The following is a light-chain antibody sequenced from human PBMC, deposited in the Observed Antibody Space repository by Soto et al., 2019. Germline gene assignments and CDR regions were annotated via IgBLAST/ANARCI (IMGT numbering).Light chain of an antibody. CDR1: SSNIGSTT. J-gene: IGLJ3*02. V-gene: IGLV1-44*01. Sequence: QSVLTQPPSASGTPGQRVTISCSGSSSNIGSTTVNWYQQLPGTSPKLLIYTNNQRPSGVPDRFSGSKSGTSASLAISGLQSEDEADYFWAAWDDSLSGGVFGGGTKLPVL. CDR2: TNN. CDR3: AAWDDSLSGGV.